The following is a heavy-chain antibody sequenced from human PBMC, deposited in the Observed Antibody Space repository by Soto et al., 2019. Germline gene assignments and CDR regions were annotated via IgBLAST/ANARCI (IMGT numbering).Heavy chain of an antibody. V-gene: IGHV4-4*08. Sequence: SETLSLTCTVSGGSISSYYWSWIRQPPGKGLEWIGYMYNTGSTVYNPSLKSRVTISVDTSKNQFSLKLSSVTAADTAVYYCARERADGGKIYWGQGTLVTVSS. CDR2: MYNTGST. CDR1: GGSISSYY. D-gene: IGHD2-15*01. J-gene: IGHJ4*02. CDR3: ARERADGGKIY.